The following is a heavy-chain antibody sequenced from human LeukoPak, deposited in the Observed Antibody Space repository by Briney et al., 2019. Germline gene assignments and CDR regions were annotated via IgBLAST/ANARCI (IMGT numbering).Heavy chain of an antibody. CDR2: IYYSGST. CDR3: ARELLAAAGFFDY. CDR1: GGSISSGGYY. Sequence: SQTLSLTCAVSGGSISSGGYYWSWIRQHPGKGLEWIGYIYYSGSTYYNPSLKSRVTISVDTSKNQFSLKLSSVTAADTAVYYCARELLAAAGFFDYWGQGTLVTVSS. J-gene: IGHJ4*02. V-gene: IGHV4-31*11. D-gene: IGHD6-13*01.